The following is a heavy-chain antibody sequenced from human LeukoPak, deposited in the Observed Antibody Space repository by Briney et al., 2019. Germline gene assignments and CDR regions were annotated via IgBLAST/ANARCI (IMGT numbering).Heavy chain of an antibody. D-gene: IGHD3-22*01. V-gene: IGHV3-53*05. CDR1: GFTVSSNY. CDR2: IYSGGST. Sequence: GGSLRLSCAASGFTVSSNYMSWVRQAPGKGLEWVSVIYSGGSTYYADSVKGRFTISRDNSKNTLYLQMNSLRAEDTAVYYCAKDQGYYDSSGYYDYWGQGTLVTVSS. CDR3: AKDQGYYDSSGYYDY. J-gene: IGHJ4*02.